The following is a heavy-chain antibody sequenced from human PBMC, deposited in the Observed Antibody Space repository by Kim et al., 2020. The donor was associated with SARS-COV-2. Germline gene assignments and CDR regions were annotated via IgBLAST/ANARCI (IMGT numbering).Heavy chain of an antibody. V-gene: IGHV6-1*01. Sequence: SQTLSLTCAIPGDSVSSNSAAWNWIRQSPSRGLEWLGRTYYRSKWYNDYAVSVKSRITINPDTSKNQFSLQLNSVTPEDTAVYYCARAGAPVYYDSSGYYYYYYYGMDVWGQGTTVTVSS. CDR1: GDSVSSNSAA. J-gene: IGHJ6*02. CDR2: TYYRSKWYN. D-gene: IGHD3-22*01. CDR3: ARAGAPVYYDSSGYYYYYYYGMDV.